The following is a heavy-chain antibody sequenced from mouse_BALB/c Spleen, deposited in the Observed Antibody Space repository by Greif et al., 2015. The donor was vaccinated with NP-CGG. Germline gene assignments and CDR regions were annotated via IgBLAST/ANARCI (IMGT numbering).Heavy chain of an antibody. D-gene: IGHD2-14*01. J-gene: IGHJ2*01. Sequence: EVKLVESGPELVKPGASVKIPCKASGYTFTDYNMDWVKQSHGKSLEWVGDVNPNNSGTIYNQKFKGKATLAVDKSSSTAYMELRSLTSEDTAVYYCARWRDRYDDYFDYWGQGTTLTVSS. CDR3: ARWRDRYDDYFDY. CDR2: VNPNNSGT. CDR1: GYTFTDYN. V-gene: IGHV1-18*01.